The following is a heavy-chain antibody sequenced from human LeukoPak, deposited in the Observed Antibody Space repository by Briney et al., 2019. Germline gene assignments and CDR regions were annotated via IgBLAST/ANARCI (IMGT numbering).Heavy chain of an antibody. CDR1: GFXFSSYA. Sequence: PGGSLRLSCAASGFXFSSYAITWVRQAPGKGLEWVSAISGSGGSTYYTDSVKGRFTISRDNSKNTLYLQMNSLRAEDTAVYYCAKDRAAPLPQGNFDYWGQGTLVTVSS. CDR2: ISGSGGST. J-gene: IGHJ4*02. D-gene: IGHD6-13*01. CDR3: AKDRAAPLPQGNFDY. V-gene: IGHV3-23*01.